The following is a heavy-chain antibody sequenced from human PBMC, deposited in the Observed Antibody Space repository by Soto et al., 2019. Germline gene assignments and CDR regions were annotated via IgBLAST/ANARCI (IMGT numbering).Heavy chain of an antibody. J-gene: IGHJ5*02. V-gene: IGHV4-31*03. Sequence: SETLSLTCTVSGGSISSGGYYWSWIRQHPGKGLEWIGYIYYSGSTYYNPSLKSRVTISVDTSKNQFSLKLSSVTAADTAVYYCARESRFGELLTWGQGTLVTVSS. D-gene: IGHD3-10*01. CDR3: ARESRFGELLT. CDR2: IYYSGST. CDR1: GGSISSGGYY.